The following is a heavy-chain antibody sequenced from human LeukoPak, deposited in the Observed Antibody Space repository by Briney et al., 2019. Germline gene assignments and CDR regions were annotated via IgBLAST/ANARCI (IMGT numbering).Heavy chain of an antibody. V-gene: IGHV4-39*01. J-gene: IGHJ4*02. Sequence: PSETRSLTCTVSGGSISSSSYYWGWIRQPPGKGLEWIGSIYYSGSTYYNPSLKSRVTISVDTAKNQFSLKLSSVTAADTAVYYCARQVSSSWYDGWGQGTLVTVSS. CDR1: GGSISSSSYY. D-gene: IGHD6-13*01. CDR3: ARQVSSSWYDG. CDR2: IYYSGST.